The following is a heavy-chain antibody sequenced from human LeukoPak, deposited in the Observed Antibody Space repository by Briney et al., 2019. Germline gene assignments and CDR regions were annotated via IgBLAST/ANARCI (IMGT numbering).Heavy chain of an antibody. CDR3: ARSRIVGAPLPDGKNFDY. D-gene: IGHD1-26*01. CDR1: GGSFSGYY. V-gene: IGHV4-34*01. CDR2: INHSGST. J-gene: IGHJ4*02. Sequence: SETLSLTCAVYGGSFSGYYWSWIRQPPGKGLEWVGEINHSGSTNYNPSLKSRVTISVDTSKNQFSLKLSSVTAADTAVYYCARSRIVGAPLPDGKNFDYWGQGTLVTVSS.